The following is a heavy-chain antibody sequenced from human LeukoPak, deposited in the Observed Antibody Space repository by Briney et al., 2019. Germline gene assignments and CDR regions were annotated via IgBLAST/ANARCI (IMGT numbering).Heavy chain of an antibody. CDR2: INPNSGGT. CDR1: GYTFTNYA. V-gene: IGHV1-2*02. CDR3: AREPVEFYYRGPFDY. Sequence: ASVKVSCKASGYTFTNYAVNWVRQAPGQGLEWMGWINPNSGGTNYAQKFQGRVTMTRDTSISTAYMELSRLRSDDTAVYYCAREPVEFYYRGPFDYWGQGTLVTVSS. J-gene: IGHJ4*02. D-gene: IGHD2/OR15-2a*01.